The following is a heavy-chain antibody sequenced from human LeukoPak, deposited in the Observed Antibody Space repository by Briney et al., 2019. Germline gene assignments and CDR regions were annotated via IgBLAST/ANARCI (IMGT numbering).Heavy chain of an antibody. CDR3: ARGMITMIVVVIVPDAFDI. V-gene: IGHV4-38-2*02. D-gene: IGHD3-22*01. CDR2: IYHSGST. CDR1: GYSISSGYY. J-gene: IGHJ3*02. Sequence: SETLSLTCTVSGYSISSGYYWGWIRQPPGKGLEWIGSIYHSGSTYYNPSLKSRVTISVDTSKNQFSLKLSSVTAADTAVYYCARGMITMIVVVIVPDAFDIWGQGTMVTVSS.